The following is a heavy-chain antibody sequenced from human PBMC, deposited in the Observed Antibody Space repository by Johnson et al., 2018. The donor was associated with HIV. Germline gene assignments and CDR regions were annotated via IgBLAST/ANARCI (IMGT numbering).Heavy chain of an antibody. V-gene: IGHV3-30*04. D-gene: IGHD6-13*01. J-gene: IGHJ3*02. Sequence: VQLVESGGGVVQPGRSLRLSCAASRFSFSDYAMHWVRQAPGKGLEWVALISYDGSQKYYADSVKGRFTISRDNSKNTLYLQMNSLRPGDTAVSYCARLDQYPSSRYLTYAFDIWGQGTMVTVSA. CDR1: RFSFSDYA. CDR2: ISYDGSQK. CDR3: ARLDQYPSSRYLTYAFDI.